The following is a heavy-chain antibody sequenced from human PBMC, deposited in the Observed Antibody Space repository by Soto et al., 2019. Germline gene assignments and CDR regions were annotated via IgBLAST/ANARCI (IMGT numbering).Heavy chain of an antibody. Sequence: QVQLVQSGAGVKKPGSSVKVSCKASGGTFSSYAISWVRQAPGQGLEWMGGIIPIFGTANYAQTFQGRVTLTADESTSTGYMELSSVRAEDTAVYYCARDKVGYYESSGYYRVSVPPDYYYGREVWGQGTTVTASS. CDR3: ARDKVGYYESSGYYRVSVPPDYYYGREV. CDR1: GGTFSSYA. J-gene: IGHJ6*02. V-gene: IGHV1-69*01. CDR2: IIPIFGTA. D-gene: IGHD3-22*01.